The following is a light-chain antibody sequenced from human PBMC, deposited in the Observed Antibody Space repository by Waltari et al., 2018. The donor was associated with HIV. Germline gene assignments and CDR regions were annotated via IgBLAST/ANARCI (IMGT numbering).Light chain of an antibody. CDR1: SSDVGDYTF. V-gene: IGLV2-14*01. CDR2: EVI. Sequence: QSALTQPAPVSGSPGQSITISCTGTSSDVGDYTFSSWSQQPQGRAPKLIIFEVIRRPSGVSNRFSGSKSGNTASLTISGLQAEDEADYSCGSYTNTTTSVVFGGGTKLTVL. CDR3: GSYTNTTTSVV. J-gene: IGLJ2*01.